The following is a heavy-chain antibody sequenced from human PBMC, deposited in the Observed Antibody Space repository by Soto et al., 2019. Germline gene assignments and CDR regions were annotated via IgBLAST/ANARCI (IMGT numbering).Heavy chain of an antibody. J-gene: IGHJ4*02. D-gene: IGHD2-15*01. CDR1: GGSISSGSYY. V-gene: IGHV4-39*01. CDR2: IYYSGST. Sequence: SETLSLTCTVSGGSISSGSYYWGWIRQPPGKGLEWIGSIYYSGSTYYNPSLKSRVTISVDTSKNQFSLKLSSVTAADTAVYYCARVPGYCSGGSCYKTDYWGQGTLVTVSS. CDR3: ARVPGYCSGGSCYKTDY.